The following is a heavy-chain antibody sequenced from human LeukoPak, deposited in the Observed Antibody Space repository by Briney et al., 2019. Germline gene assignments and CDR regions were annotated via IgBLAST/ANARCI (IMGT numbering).Heavy chain of an antibody. V-gene: IGHV4-38-2*01. J-gene: IGHJ3*02. CDR3: ARHPEDPHDYSNYLYAFDI. CDR1: GYSISSGYY. CDR2: IYHSGST. D-gene: IGHD4-11*01. Sequence: SETPSLTCAVSGYSISSGYYWGWIRQPPGKGLEWIGSIYHSGSTYYNPSLKSRVTISVDTSKNQFSLKLSSVTAADTAVYYCARHPEDPHDYSNYLYAFDIWGQGTMVTVSS.